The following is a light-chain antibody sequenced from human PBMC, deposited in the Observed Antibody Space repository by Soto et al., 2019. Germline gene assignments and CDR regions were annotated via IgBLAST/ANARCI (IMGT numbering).Light chain of an antibody. CDR1: SSNIGSNT. J-gene: IGLJ2*01. CDR2: SNN. V-gene: IGLV1-44*01. Sequence: QSVLIKPPSASGTPGQRVTISCSGSSSNIGSNTVNWYQQLPGTAPKLFIYSNNQRPSGVPDRFSGSKSDTSASLAISGLQSEDEADYYCAAWDDSLNGVLIGGGTKLTVL. CDR3: AAWDDSLNGVL.